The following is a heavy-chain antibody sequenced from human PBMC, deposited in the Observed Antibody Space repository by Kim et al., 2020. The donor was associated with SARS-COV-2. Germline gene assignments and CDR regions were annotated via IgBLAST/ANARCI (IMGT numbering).Heavy chain of an antibody. CDR2: IVGGGRT. V-gene: IGHV3-23*01. Sequence: GGSLRLSCAASGFTFSNYAMSWVRQAPGKWLEWVSAIVGGGRTYYADSVKGRFTISRDNSKNTLYLQMNSLRAEDTAVYYCAKDVHFDFWCGYYWDYWG. CDR1: GFTFSNYA. CDR3: AKDVHFDFWCGYYWDY. D-gene: IGHD3-3*01. J-gene: IGHJ4*01.